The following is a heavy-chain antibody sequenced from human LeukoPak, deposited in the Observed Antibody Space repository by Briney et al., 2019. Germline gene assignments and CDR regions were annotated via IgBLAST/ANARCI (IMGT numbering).Heavy chain of an antibody. CDR2: INHSGST. J-gene: IGHJ4*02. D-gene: IGHD2-2*01. V-gene: IGHV4-34*01. CDR3: ARGRSYCSSASCYYPYYFDY. Sequence: SETLSLTCAVYGGSFSGYYWSWIRQPPGKGLEWIGEINHSGSTNYNPSLKSRVTISVDTSKNQFSLKLGSVTAADTAVYYCARGRSYCSSASCYYPYYFDYWGQGTLVAVSS. CDR1: GGSFSGYY.